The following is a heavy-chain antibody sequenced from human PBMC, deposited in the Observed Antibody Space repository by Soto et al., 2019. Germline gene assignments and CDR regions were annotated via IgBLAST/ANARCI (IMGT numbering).Heavy chain of an antibody. Sequence: QVQLVQSGAEMREPGSSVKVSCKASGGTFSSSAINWLRQAPGQGPEWMGGIIPTFGTENYIAKFRGRVTITADTSTSTAYMEVISLTSEDTAMYFCARSETAGHRGFDIWGQGTMVTVSS. CDR2: IIPTFGTE. CDR1: GGTFSSSA. CDR3: ARSETAGHRGFDI. V-gene: IGHV1-69*06. J-gene: IGHJ3*02. D-gene: IGHD6-19*01.